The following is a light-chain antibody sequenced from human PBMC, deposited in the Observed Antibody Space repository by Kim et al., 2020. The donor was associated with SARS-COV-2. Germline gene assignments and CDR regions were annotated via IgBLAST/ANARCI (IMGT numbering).Light chain of an antibody. J-gene: IGLJ3*02. CDR2: EDN. CDR3: QSYDSSNRV. V-gene: IGLV6-57*01. Sequence: GQTVTISCTRSSGIIASNYVQWYQQRPGSSPTTVIYEDNQRPSGVPDRFSGSIDSSSNSASLTISGLKTEDEADYYCQSYDSSNRVFGGGTQLTVL. CDR1: SGIIASNY.